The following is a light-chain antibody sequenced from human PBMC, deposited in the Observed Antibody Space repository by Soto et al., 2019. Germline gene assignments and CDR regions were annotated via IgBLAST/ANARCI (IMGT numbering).Light chain of an antibody. CDR2: GSS. CDR1: QSVSSN. V-gene: IGKV3-15*01. CDR3: QQYNNWPPWT. J-gene: IGKJ1*01. Sequence: IVLTQSPAPLSVSPGERATLSCSARQSVSSNLACNQQKPGQAPRLLIYGSSTRATGIPARFSGSGSGTEFTISISSLQSADFAVYYCQQYNNWPPWTFGQGTKVDIK.